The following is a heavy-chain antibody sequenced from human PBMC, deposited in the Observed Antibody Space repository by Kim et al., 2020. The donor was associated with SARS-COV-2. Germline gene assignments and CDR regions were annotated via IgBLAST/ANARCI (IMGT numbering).Heavy chain of an antibody. V-gene: IGHV3-21*01. Sequence: GGSLRLSCAASGFTFSSYSMNWVRQAPGKGLEWVSSISSSSSYIYYADSVKGRFTISRDNAKNSLYLQMNSLRAEDTAVYYCASEGFGEGYFDYWGQGTLVTVSS. CDR1: GFTFSSYS. CDR3: ASEGFGEGYFDY. CDR2: ISSSSSYI. D-gene: IGHD3-10*01. J-gene: IGHJ4*02.